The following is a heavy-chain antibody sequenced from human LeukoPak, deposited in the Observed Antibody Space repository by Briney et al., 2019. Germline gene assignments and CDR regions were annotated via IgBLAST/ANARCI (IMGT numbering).Heavy chain of an antibody. J-gene: IGHJ4*02. CDR3: ARDGRFPPEVLPRYFAY. D-gene: IGHD1-26*01. CDR1: GYTLTELS. CDR2: FDPEDGET. V-gene: IGHV1-24*01. Sequence: GASVKVSCKVSGYTLTELSMHWVRQAPGKGLEWMGGFDPEDGETIYAQKFQGRVTMTEDTSTDTAYMELSSLRSDDTAVYYCARDGRFPPEVLPRYFAYWGQGTLVTVSS.